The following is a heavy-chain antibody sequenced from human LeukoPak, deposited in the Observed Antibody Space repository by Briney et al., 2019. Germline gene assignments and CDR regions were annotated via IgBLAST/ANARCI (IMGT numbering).Heavy chain of an antibody. J-gene: IGHJ4*02. CDR1: GGTFSSYA. V-gene: IGHV7-4-1*02. CDR2: INTNIGNP. Sequence: ASVKVSCKASGGTFSSYAISWVRQAPGQGLEWMGWINTNIGNPTYAQGFTGHYVFSLDTSVSTAYLQISGLKADDTAVYYCGRDPKLGIRGYTYGYIDYWGQGTLVTVSS. D-gene: IGHD5-18*01. CDR3: GRDPKLGIRGYTYGYIDY.